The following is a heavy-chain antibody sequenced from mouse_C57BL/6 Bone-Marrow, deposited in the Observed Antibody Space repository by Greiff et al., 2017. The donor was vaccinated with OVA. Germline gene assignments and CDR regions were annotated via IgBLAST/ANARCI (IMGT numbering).Heavy chain of an antibody. Sequence: EVQLQQSGPELVKPGASVKISCKASGYTFTDYYMNWVKQSHGKSLEWIGDINPNNGGTSYNQKFKGKATLTVDKSSSTAYMELRSLTSEDSAVYYCARVGLRLWYFDVWGTGTTVTVSS. CDR1: GYTFTDYY. V-gene: IGHV1-26*01. D-gene: IGHD2-4*01. CDR3: ARVGLRLWYFDV. J-gene: IGHJ1*03. CDR2: INPNNGGT.